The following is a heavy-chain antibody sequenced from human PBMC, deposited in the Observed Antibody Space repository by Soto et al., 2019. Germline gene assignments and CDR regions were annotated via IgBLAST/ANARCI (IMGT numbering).Heavy chain of an antibody. Sequence: EVQLLESGGGLVQPGGSLRLSCAASGFTFSNYAMNWVRQAPGKGLEWVSGISGSGGSTYYADSVKGRFTISRDNSKNTLYLQMNSLSAGDTAVYYCAKPHIISWYRFDYWGQGTLVTVSS. V-gene: IGHV3-23*01. D-gene: IGHD6-13*01. J-gene: IGHJ4*02. CDR1: GFTFSNYA. CDR2: ISGSGGST. CDR3: AKPHIISWYRFDY.